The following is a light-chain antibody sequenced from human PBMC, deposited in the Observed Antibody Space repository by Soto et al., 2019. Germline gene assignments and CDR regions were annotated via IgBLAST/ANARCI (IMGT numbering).Light chain of an antibody. CDR1: QSLLHYNGNNY. CDR2: LGS. Sequence: DIVMTQSPLSLPVTPGEPASISCRSSQSLLHYNGNNYLGWYLQRPGQSPQVLIYLGSNRASGVPDRFSGSGSGTDFTLKISRVETEDVGVYYCMQTLQTPLTLGQGTRLEIK. V-gene: IGKV2-28*01. J-gene: IGKJ5*01. CDR3: MQTLQTPLT.